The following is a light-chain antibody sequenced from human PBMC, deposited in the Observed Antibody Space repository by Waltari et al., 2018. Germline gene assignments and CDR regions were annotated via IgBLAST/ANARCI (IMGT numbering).Light chain of an antibody. Sequence: DIVMTQSPDSLAVSLGERATINCKSSRSVFYSPNNKNYLSWYQQKPGQPPKLLIYGAATRESGVPDRFSGSGSGTEFTLTISSLQAEDVALYYCQQCYGSPFTFGGGTKVEIK. CDR1: RSVFYSPNNKNY. CDR3: QQCYGSPFT. J-gene: IGKJ4*01. CDR2: GAA. V-gene: IGKV4-1*01.